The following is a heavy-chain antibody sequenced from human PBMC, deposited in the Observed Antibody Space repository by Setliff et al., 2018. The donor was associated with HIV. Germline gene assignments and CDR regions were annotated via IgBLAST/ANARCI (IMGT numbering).Heavy chain of an antibody. J-gene: IGHJ5*02. V-gene: IGHV1-2*06. D-gene: IGHD5-12*01. CDR2: INPKSGVA. Sequence: ASVKVSCKASGYTFTDFYIHWVRQAPGQGLEWIGRINPKSGVADYLKKFQGRVIMTRDTSTNTAYMELIRPRFDDTAVYFCARAHFLVAMTRNWFDPWGQGTLVTVSS. CDR1: GYTFTDFY. CDR3: ARAHFLVAMTRNWFDP.